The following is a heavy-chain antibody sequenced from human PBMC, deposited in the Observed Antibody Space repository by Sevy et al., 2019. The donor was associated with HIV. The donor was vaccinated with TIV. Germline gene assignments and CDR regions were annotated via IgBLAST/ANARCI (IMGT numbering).Heavy chain of an antibody. CDR2: IHRSGST. Sequence: SETLSLTCAVYGGSFNGYYWSWIRRPPGKGLEWIGEIHRSGSTNYNPSLKSRVFISLDTSKNQFSLRLSSVTAADTAVYYCARTPATYNWFDPWGQGILVTVSS. CDR1: GGSFNGYY. D-gene: IGHD2-2*01. CDR3: ARTPATYNWFDP. V-gene: IGHV4-34*01. J-gene: IGHJ5*02.